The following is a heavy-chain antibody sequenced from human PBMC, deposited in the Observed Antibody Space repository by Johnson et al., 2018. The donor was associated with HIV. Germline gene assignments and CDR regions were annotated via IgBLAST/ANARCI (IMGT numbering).Heavy chain of an antibody. CDR3: ATKGSKWELIVEGFAV. CDR1: GFTFSSYA. Sequence: VQLVESGGGLVQPGGSLRLSCAASGFTFSSYAMSWVRQAPGKGLEWVSAISGSGGSTYYADSVKGRFTISRDNSKNTLYLQMNSLRAEDTAVYYCATKGSKWELIVEGFAVWGQGTMVTVSS. V-gene: IGHV3-23*04. CDR2: ISGSGGST. J-gene: IGHJ3*01. D-gene: IGHD1-26*01.